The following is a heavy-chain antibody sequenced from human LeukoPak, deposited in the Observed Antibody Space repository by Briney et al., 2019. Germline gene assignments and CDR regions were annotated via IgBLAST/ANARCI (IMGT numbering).Heavy chain of an antibody. D-gene: IGHD6-13*01. J-gene: IGHJ3*02. CDR2: ISSNSAYI. CDR1: GFTFSSYW. V-gene: IGHV3-9*01. CDR3: AKIPDAAGSTDGFDI. Sequence: GGSLRLSCAASGFTFSSYWMHWVRQAPGKGLEWVSGISSNSAYIGYADSVKGRFTISRDNAKNSLYLQMNSLRPEDTALYFCAKIPDAAGSTDGFDIWGQGTMVTVSS.